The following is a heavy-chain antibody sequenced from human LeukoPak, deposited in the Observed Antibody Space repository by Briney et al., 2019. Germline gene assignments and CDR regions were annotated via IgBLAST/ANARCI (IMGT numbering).Heavy chain of an antibody. D-gene: IGHD3-9*01. V-gene: IGHV5-51*01. CDR3: ARGGRVRYFDWFFDY. Sequence: GESLKISCKGSGYSLTSYWIGWVRQMPGKGLEWMGIIYPGDSDTRYSPSFQGQVTISADKSISTAYLQWSSLKASDTAMYYCARGGRVRYFDWFFDYWGQGTLVTVSS. J-gene: IGHJ4*02. CDR1: GYSLTSYW. CDR2: IYPGDSDT.